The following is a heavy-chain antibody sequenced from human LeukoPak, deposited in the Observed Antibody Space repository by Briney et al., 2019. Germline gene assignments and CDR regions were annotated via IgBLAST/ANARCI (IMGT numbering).Heavy chain of an antibody. D-gene: IGHD6-19*01. CDR3: ARGTIRCSGCPGVFDY. CDR1: GGSIRRSTYY. J-gene: IGHJ4*02. CDR2: IHYSGST. Sequence: PSETLSLTCNVSGGSIRRSTYYWGWIRQPPGKGLEWIGSIHYSGSTYYTPSLKSRLTISVDTSKNQFSLKLRSVTAADTAVYYCARGTIRCSGCPGVFDYWGQGTLVTVSS. V-gene: IGHV4-39*07.